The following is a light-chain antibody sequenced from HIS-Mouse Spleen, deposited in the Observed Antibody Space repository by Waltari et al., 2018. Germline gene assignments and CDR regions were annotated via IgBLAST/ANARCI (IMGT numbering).Light chain of an antibody. CDR2: WAS. Sequence: DIVMTQSPDSLAVSLGERATINCKSSPSVLYSSNNKNYLAWYQQKPGQPPKLLIYWASTRESGVPDRVSGSGSGTDFTLTISSLQAEDVAVYYCQQYYSTPLTFGPGTKVDIK. CDR3: QQYYSTPLT. V-gene: IGKV4-1*01. CDR1: PSVLYSSNNKNY. J-gene: IGKJ3*01.